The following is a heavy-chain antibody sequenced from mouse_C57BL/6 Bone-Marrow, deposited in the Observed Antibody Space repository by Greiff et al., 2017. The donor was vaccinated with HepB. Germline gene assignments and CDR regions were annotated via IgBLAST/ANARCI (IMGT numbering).Heavy chain of an antibody. Sequence: VQRVESGPGLVQPSQSLSITCTVSGFSLTSYGVHWVRQSPGKGLEWLGVIWSGGSTDYNAAFISRLSISKDNSKSQVFFKMNSLQADDTAIYYCARDLRYFDVWGTGTTVTVSS. CDR2: IWSGGST. CDR1: GFSLTSYG. J-gene: IGHJ1*03. CDR3: ARDLRYFDV. V-gene: IGHV2-2*01.